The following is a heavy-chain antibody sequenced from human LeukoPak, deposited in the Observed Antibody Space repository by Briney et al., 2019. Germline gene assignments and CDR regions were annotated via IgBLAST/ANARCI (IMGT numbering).Heavy chain of an antibody. J-gene: IGHJ5*02. CDR2: IYYSGST. CDR1: GGSISSSSYY. Sequence: SETLYLTCTVSGGSISSSSYYWGWIRQPPGKGLEWIGSIYYSGSTYYNPSLKSRVTISVDTSKNQFSLKLSSVTAADTAVYYCATTLANWGWFDPWGQGTLVTVSS. V-gene: IGHV4-39*01. CDR3: ATTLANWGWFDP. D-gene: IGHD7-27*01.